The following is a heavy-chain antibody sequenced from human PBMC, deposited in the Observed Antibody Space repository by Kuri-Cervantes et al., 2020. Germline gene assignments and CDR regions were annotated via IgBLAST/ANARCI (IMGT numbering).Heavy chain of an antibody. CDR3: ARSNSYYDVWSGYLY. V-gene: IGHV6-1*01. D-gene: IGHD3-3*01. Sequence: SETLSLTCAISGDSVSSDTVAWNWIRQSPSRGLEWLGRTYYRSKWYNDYAVSVKSRIIINPDTSKDQFSLQLTSVTPEDTAVYYCARSNSYYDVWSGYLYWGQGTLVTVSS. J-gene: IGHJ4*02. CDR2: TYYRSKWYN. CDR1: GDSVSSDTVA.